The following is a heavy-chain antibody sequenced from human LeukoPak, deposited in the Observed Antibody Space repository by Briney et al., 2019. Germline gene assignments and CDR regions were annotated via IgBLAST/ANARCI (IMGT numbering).Heavy chain of an antibody. J-gene: IGHJ5*02. CDR3: ARRRTVTSGWFDP. D-gene: IGHD4-11*01. CDR1: GGSISSYF. CDR2: IYTSGST. Sequence: SETLSLTCTVSGGSISSYFWTWIRQPAGKGLEWIGRIYTSGSTYYNPSLKSRVTISVDTSKNQFSLKLSSVTAADTAVYYCARRRTVTSGWFDPWGQGTLVTVSS. V-gene: IGHV4-4*07.